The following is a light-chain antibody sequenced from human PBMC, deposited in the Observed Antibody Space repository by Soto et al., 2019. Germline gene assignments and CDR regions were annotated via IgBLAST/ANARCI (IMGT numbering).Light chain of an antibody. CDR1: TRVVGSYNL. CDR2: EVS. CDR3: CSYAGSSTKGYV. J-gene: IGLJ1*01. V-gene: IGLV2-23*02. Sequence: QSALTQPASVSGSPGQSITFSGLGTTRVVGSYNLVSWYQQHPAKAPKLMIYEVSKRPSGVSNRFSGSKSGNTASLTISGLQAEDEADYYCCSYAGSSTKGYVFGTGTKVTVL.